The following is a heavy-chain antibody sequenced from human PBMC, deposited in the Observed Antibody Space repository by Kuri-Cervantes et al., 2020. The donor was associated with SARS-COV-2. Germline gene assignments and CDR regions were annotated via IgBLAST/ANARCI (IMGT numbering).Heavy chain of an antibody. V-gene: IGHV4-59*01. CDR3: ARGAVVRGPKSYFDY. CDR1: GGSISSYY. D-gene: IGHD3-10*01. J-gene: IGHJ4*02. CDR2: IYYSGST. Sequence: SETLSLTCTVSGGSISSYYWSWIRQPPGNGLEWIGYIYYSGSTNYNPSLKSRVTISVDTSKNQFSLKLSAVTAADTAVYYCARGAVVRGPKSYFDYWGQGTLVTVSS.